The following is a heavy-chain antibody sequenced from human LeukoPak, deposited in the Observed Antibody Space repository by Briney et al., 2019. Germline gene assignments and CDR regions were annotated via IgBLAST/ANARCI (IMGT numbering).Heavy chain of an antibody. CDR1: GFTFSSYA. D-gene: IGHD6-13*01. CDR3: AKGQQLVDY. CDR2: ISGSCGST. Sequence: GGSLRLSCAASGFTFSSYAMSWVRQAPGKGLEGVSAISGSCGSTYYADSAEGRFTISRDNSKNTLYLQMNSLRAEDTAVYYCAKGQQLVDYWGQGTLVTVSS. J-gene: IGHJ4*02. V-gene: IGHV3-23*01.